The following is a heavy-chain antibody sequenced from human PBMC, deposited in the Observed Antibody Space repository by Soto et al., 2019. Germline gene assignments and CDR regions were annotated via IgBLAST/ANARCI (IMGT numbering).Heavy chain of an antibody. J-gene: IGHJ3*02. Sequence: SETLSLTCAVYGGSFSGYYWSWIRQPPGKGLEWIGEINHSGSTNYNPSLKSRVTISVDTSKNQFSLKLSSVNAADTAVYYCASEYYYDSSGYYAFDIWGQGTMVTVSS. CDR2: INHSGST. V-gene: IGHV4-34*01. D-gene: IGHD3-22*01. CDR1: GGSFSGYY. CDR3: ASEYYYDSSGYYAFDI.